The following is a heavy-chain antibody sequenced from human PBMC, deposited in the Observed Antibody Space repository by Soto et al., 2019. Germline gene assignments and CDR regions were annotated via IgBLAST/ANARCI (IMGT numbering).Heavy chain of an antibody. CDR3: ARGGIAAAGYYYYYMDV. V-gene: IGHV4-34*01. Sequence: SETLSLTCAVYGGSFSGYYWSWIRQPPGKGLEWIGEINHSGSTNYNPSLKSRVTISVDTSKNQFSLKLSSVTAADTAVYYCARGGIAAAGYYYYYMDVWGKGTKVTVSS. J-gene: IGHJ6*03. D-gene: IGHD6-13*01. CDR1: GGSFSGYY. CDR2: INHSGST.